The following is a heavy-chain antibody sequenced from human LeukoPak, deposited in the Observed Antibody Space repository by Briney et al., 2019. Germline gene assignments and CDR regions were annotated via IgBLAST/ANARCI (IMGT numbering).Heavy chain of an antibody. CDR2: ISGSGGST. CDR1: GFTFSSYA. V-gene: IGHV3-23*01. D-gene: IGHD3-22*01. J-gene: IGHJ1*01. Sequence: GGSLRLSCAASGFTFSSYAMSWVRQAPGKGLEWVSAISGSGGSTYYADSVKGRFTISRDNSKNTLYLQMNSLRAEDTAVYYCAKDVYYDNSGYYFEYFQHWGQGTLVTVSS. CDR3: AKDVYYDNSGYYFEYFQH.